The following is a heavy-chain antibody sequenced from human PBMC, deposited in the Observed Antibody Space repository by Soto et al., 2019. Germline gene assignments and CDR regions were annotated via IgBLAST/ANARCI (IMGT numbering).Heavy chain of an antibody. V-gene: IGHV3-30*18. CDR1: GFSFSTYG. Sequence: QIQLVESGGGVVQPGISLRLSCAASGFSFSTYGMHWVRQPPGKGLEWVALISNEGRSTYYADSVKGRFNISRDNSRNTLYLQMNSLRTEDTAIYYCAKAGGKVSTPFDPWGQGTLVTVSS. CDR2: ISNEGRST. D-gene: IGHD2-8*01. J-gene: IGHJ5*02. CDR3: AKAGGKVSTPFDP.